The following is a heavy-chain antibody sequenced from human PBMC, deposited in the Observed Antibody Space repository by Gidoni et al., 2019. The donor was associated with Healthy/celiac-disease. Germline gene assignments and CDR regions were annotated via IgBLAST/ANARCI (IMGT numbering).Heavy chain of an antibody. CDR1: GVSPSRGGYY. V-gene: IGHV4-31*03. CDR2: IYYRRST. J-gene: IGHJ4*02. Sequence: QGRLQQSGTGLVKPSQTLSLHGTFPGVSPSRGGYYCTWLSQHPAKGLECIWHIYYRRSTDYNPSLKSRVTISVDTSKNQFSLKLSAVTASDTVVYYCARDWGRSYCSSTSCHGRYFDYWVQGILVTVSS. CDR3: ARDWGRSYCSSTSCHGRYFDY. D-gene: IGHD2-2*01.